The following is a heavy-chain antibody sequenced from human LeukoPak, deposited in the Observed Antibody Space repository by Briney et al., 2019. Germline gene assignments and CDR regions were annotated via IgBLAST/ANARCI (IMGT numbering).Heavy chain of an antibody. V-gene: IGHV3-7*01. CDR1: GFTFSTYW. Sequence: GGSLRLSCAASGFTFSTYWMSWVRQAPGKGLEWVANIKQDGSEKFYVDSVKGRFTISRDNAKNSVYLQMNSLRAEDAAVYYCARLSGMVRGPEAICYFDYWGQGTLVTVSS. CDR2: IKQDGSEK. CDR3: ARLSGMVRGPEAICYFDY. J-gene: IGHJ4*02. D-gene: IGHD3-10*01.